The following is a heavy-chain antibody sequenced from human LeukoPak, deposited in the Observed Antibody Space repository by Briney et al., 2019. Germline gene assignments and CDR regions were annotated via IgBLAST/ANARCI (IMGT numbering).Heavy chain of an antibody. V-gene: IGHV3-21*01. CDR1: GFTFSSYS. D-gene: IGHD6-13*01. Sequence: GGSLRLSCAASGFTFSSYSMNWVRQAPGKGLEWVSSISSTSSYIYYADSVKGRFTISRDNAKNSMYLQMNSLRAEDTAVYYCARGGARQQLVLLRPHRSDWFDPWGQGTLVTVSS. J-gene: IGHJ5*02. CDR2: ISSTSSYI. CDR3: ARGGARQQLVLLRPHRSDWFDP.